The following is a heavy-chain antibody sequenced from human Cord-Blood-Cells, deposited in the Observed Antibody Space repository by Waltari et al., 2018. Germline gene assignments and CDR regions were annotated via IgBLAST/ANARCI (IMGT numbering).Heavy chain of an antibody. CDR2: IYSGGST. CDR1: GFTVRSNY. Sequence: EVQLVESGGGLVQPGGSLRLSCAAPGFTVRSNYLGWVRQAPGKGLEWVSVIYSGGSTYYADSVKGRFTISRDNSKNTLYLQMNSLRAEDTAVYYCARDRGIYYFDYWGQGTLVTVSS. V-gene: IGHV3-66*01. J-gene: IGHJ4*02. CDR3: ARDRGIYYFDY.